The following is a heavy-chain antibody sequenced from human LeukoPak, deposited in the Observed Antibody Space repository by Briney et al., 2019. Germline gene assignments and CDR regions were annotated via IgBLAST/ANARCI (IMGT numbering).Heavy chain of an antibody. CDR1: GGSFSGYY. CDR2: INHSGSI. D-gene: IGHD1-26*01. J-gene: IGHJ3*02. CDR3: ARYIVSYPHDAFDI. V-gene: IGHV4-34*01. Sequence: PSETLSLTCAVYGGSFSGYYWSWVRQPPGKGLEWIGEINHSGSINYNPSLKSRVTISVDTSKRQFSLKLSSVTAADTAFYYCARYIVSYPHDAFDIWGQGTMVTVSS.